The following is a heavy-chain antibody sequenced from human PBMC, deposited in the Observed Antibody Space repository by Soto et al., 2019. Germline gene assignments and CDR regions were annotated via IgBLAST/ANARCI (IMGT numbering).Heavy chain of an antibody. CDR3: ARGVQHDSSGYYYFY. J-gene: IGHJ4*02. CDR1: VGTLSSYA. V-gene: IGHV1-69*13. CDR2: IIPIFGTA. Sequence: SVKFSCRSSVGTLSSYAIICVRPAPGQGLEWMGGIIPIFGTANYAQKFQGRITITADESTSTAYMELRSLRSEDTAVYYCARGVQHDSSGYYYFYWGQGILVTVSS. D-gene: IGHD3-22*01.